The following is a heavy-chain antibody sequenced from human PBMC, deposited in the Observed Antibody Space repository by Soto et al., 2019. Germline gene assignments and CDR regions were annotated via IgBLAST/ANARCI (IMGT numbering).Heavy chain of an antibody. D-gene: IGHD5-12*01. CDR2: ISGSGGST. CDR3: AKSPSVATIPDY. Sequence: GGSLRLSCAASGFTFSSYATSWVRQAPGKGLEWVSAISGSGGSTYYADSVKGRFTISRDNSKNTLYLQMNSLRAEDTAVYYCAKSPSVATIPDYWGQGTLVTVSS. CDR1: GFTFSSYA. V-gene: IGHV3-23*01. J-gene: IGHJ4*02.